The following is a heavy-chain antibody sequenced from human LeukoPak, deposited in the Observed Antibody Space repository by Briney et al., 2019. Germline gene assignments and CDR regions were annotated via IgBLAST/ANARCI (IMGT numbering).Heavy chain of an antibody. Sequence: SETLSLTCTVSGGSISSYYWSWIRQPPGKGLEWIGYIYYSGSTNYNPSLKSRVTISVDTSKNQFSLKLSSVTAADTAVYYCASPSGAPENDDFDIWGQGTMVTVSS. V-gene: IGHV4-59*08. CDR2: IYYSGST. CDR1: GGSISSYY. J-gene: IGHJ3*02. D-gene: IGHD1-14*01. CDR3: ASPSGAPENDDFDI.